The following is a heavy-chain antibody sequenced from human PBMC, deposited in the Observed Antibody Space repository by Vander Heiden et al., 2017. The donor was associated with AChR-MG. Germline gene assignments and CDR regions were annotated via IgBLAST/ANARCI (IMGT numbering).Heavy chain of an antibody. CDR3: ARGNRARIDY. CDR2: INNSGST. J-gene: IGHJ4*02. CDR1: GGSFSGYS. V-gene: IGHV4-34*01. Sequence: QVQLKQWGAGLLKPSETLSLTCAVYGGSFSGYSWTWIRQPPGKGLEWIAEINNSGSTNDNPSLQSRVTISVDTSKNQFSLKMKSMTAADKAVYYCARGNRARIDYWGQGTLVTVSS.